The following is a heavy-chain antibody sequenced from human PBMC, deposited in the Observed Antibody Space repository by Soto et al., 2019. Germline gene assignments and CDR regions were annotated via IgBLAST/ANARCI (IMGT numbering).Heavy chain of an antibody. V-gene: IGHV5-10-1*01. Sequence: PGESLKISCKGSGYSFTSYWISWVRQMPGKGLEWMGRIDPSDSYTNYSPSFRGHVTISADKSISTAYLQWSSLKASDTAMYYCARGYCSSTSCNWFDPWGQGTLVTVSS. CDR3: ARGYCSSTSCNWFDP. CDR1: GYSFTSYW. J-gene: IGHJ5*02. CDR2: IDPSDSYT. D-gene: IGHD2-2*01.